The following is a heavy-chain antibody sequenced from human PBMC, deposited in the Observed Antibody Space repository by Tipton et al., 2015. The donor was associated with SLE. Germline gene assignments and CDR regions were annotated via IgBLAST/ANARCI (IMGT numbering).Heavy chain of an antibody. Sequence: TLSLTCTVSGGSVSSYYWRWIRQPAGKRLEWIGRIYISGNTNYNPSLKSRVTISVDTSKNQFSLKLSSVTAADTAVYYCAIGTDSSGGGDWGQGTLVTVSS. V-gene: IGHV4-4*07. CDR3: AIGTDSSGGGD. CDR2: IYISGNT. CDR1: GGSVSSYY. D-gene: IGHD3-22*01. J-gene: IGHJ4*02.